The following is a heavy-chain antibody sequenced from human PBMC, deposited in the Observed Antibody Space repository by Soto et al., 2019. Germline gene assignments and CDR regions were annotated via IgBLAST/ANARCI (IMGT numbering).Heavy chain of an antibody. CDR1: GGSISSYY. D-gene: IGHD5-18*01. CDR3: ASRGTIEDSYGLVDYGLDV. J-gene: IGHJ6*02. CDR2: IYYSGST. Sequence: SETLSLTCTVSGGSISSYYWSWIRQPPGKGLEWIGYIYYSGSTNYNPSLKSRVTISVDTSKNQFSLKLSSVTAADTAVYYCASRGTIEDSYGLVDYGLDVWGQGTTVTVSS. V-gene: IGHV4-59*01.